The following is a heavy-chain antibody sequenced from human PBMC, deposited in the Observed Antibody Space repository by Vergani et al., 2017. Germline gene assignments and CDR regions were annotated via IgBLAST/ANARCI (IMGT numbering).Heavy chain of an antibody. Sequence: QVQLVESGGGVVQPGGSLRLSCIASGFTFRIYGMHWVRQAPGKGLEWVAVISSDGSNKHYADSVKGRFTISRGNSQNTLYLQMDSLTAEDTAIYFCVNGYYYDQSGLASFDYWGQGTLVTVSS. CDR2: ISSDGSNK. V-gene: IGHV3-30*02. CDR1: GFTFRIYG. CDR3: VNGYYYDQSGLASFDY. J-gene: IGHJ4*02. D-gene: IGHD3-22*01.